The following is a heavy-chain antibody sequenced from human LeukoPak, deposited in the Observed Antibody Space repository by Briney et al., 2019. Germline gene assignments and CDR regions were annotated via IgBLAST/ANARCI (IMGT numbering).Heavy chain of an antibody. J-gene: IGHJ5*02. Sequence: ASVKVSCKASGYTFTGYYMHWVRQAPGQGLEWMVWINPNSGGTNYAQKFQGRVTMTRDTSISTAYMELSRLRSDDTAVYYCARPLRSRWYEVDNWFDPWGQGTLVTVSS. CDR1: GYTFTGYY. V-gene: IGHV1-2*02. CDR2: INPNSGGT. D-gene: IGHD6-13*01. CDR3: ARPLRSRWYEVDNWFDP.